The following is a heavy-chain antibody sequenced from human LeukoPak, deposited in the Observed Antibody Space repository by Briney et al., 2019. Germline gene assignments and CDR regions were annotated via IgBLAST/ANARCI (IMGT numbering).Heavy chain of an antibody. CDR3: ARGVIPYSSFDY. Sequence: ASVKVSCKASGGTFISYAISWVRQAPGQGLEWMGGIIPIFGTANYAQKFQGRVTITADESTSTAYMELSSVRSEDTAVYYCARGVIPYSSFDYWGQGTLVTVSS. CDR1: GGTFISYA. D-gene: IGHD6-13*01. J-gene: IGHJ4*02. CDR2: IIPIFGTA. V-gene: IGHV1-69*13.